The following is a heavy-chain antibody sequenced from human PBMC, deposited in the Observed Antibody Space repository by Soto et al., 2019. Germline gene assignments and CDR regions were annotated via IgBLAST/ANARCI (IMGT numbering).Heavy chain of an antibody. D-gene: IGHD3-10*01. CDR3: ARPDYGSGSYPDS. Sequence: QVQLVESGGGVVQPGRSLRLSCAASGFTFSSYAMQWVRQAPGKGLEWVAVISYDGSNKYYEDSVKGRFTISRDNSKNTLYLQINSLRTEDTAVYYCARPDYGSGSYPDSWGQGTLVTVSS. J-gene: IGHJ4*02. CDR2: ISYDGSNK. V-gene: IGHV3-30-3*01. CDR1: GFTFSSYA.